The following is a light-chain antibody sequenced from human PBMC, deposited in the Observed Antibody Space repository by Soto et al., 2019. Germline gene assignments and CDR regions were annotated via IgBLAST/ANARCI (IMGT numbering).Light chain of an antibody. V-gene: IGKV3-15*01. CDR2: GSS. Sequence: EIVMTQSPATLSVSPGERATLSCRAGQSVSSNLAWYQQKPGQAPRLLIHGSSTRATGFPARFSGSGSGTEFTLTISSLQSEDFAVYYCQQYDNWPWTFGQGTKVEIK. CDR1: QSVSSN. CDR3: QQYDNWPWT. J-gene: IGKJ1*01.